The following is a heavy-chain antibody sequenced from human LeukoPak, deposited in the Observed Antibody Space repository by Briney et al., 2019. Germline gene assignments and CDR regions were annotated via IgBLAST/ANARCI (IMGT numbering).Heavy chain of an antibody. D-gene: IGHD3-16*02. Sequence: PSETLSLTCTVSGGSISSSSYYWGWIRQPPGKGLEWIGSIYYSGSTYYNPSLKSRVTISVDTSKNQFSLKLSSVTAADTAVYYCARGTGGYDYVWGSYRRIYYFDYWGQGTLVTVSS. CDR1: GGSISSSSYY. V-gene: IGHV4-39*07. CDR2: IYYSGST. J-gene: IGHJ4*02. CDR3: ARGTGGYDYVWGSYRRIYYFDY.